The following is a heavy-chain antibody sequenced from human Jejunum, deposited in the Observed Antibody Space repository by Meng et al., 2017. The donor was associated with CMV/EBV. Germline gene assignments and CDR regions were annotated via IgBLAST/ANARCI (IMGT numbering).Heavy chain of an antibody. D-gene: IGHD1-26*01. V-gene: IGHV1-18*01. Sequence: AQLVQAGGGVKKPGASWKVSCKASGDTFTNYGIPWVRQAPGQGLEWMGWISAYNGNTNYAQTLKGRLTMTTDTSTSTAYMELRSLRSDDTAVYYCARVEVGITSGDYWGQGTLVTVSS. CDR3: ARVEVGITSGDY. CDR1: GDTFTNYG. CDR2: ISAYNGNT. J-gene: IGHJ4*02.